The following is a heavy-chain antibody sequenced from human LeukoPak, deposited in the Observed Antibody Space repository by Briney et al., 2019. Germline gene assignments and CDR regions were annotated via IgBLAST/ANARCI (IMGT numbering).Heavy chain of an antibody. CDR1: GGSISSSSYY. CDR2: IYYSGST. J-gene: IGHJ4*02. V-gene: IGHV4-39*01. D-gene: IGHD6-13*01. Sequence: SETLSLTCTVSGGSISSSSYYWGWIRQPPGKGLEWIGSIYYSGSTYYNPSLKSRVTISVDTSKNQFSLKLSSVTAAGTAVYYCARSPGIAAAGFNYFDYWGQGTLVTVSS. CDR3: ARSPGIAAAGFNYFDY.